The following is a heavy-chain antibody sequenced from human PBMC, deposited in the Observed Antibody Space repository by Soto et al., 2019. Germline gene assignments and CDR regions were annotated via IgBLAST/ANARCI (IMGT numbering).Heavy chain of an antibody. Sequence: GGSLRLSCAASGFTFSSYGMHWVRQAPGKGLEWVAVIWYDGSNKYYADSVKGRFTISRDNSKNTLYLQMNSLRAEDTAVYYCARDLTIFGVVNRSLDWFDPWGQGTLVTVSS. D-gene: IGHD3-3*01. V-gene: IGHV3-33*01. J-gene: IGHJ5*01. CDR3: ARDLTIFGVVNRSLDWFDP. CDR2: IWYDGSNK. CDR1: GFTFSSYG.